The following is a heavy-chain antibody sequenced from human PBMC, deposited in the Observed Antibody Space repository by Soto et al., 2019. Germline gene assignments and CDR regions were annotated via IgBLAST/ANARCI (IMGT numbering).Heavy chain of an antibody. CDR3: AGDPYYYGSAF. V-gene: IGHV3-11*01. CDR2: ISSSGTTT. D-gene: IGHD3-10*01. CDR1: GFRFSDHY. J-gene: IGHJ4*02. Sequence: QVQLVESGGGLVEPGGSLRLSCAASGFRFSDHYMTWIRQAPGKGLEWVSKISSSGTTTYYADSVKGRFTVSRDNAKNSLYLQMNSLRAEDTAVYYCAGDPYYYGSAFWGQGTLVTVSS.